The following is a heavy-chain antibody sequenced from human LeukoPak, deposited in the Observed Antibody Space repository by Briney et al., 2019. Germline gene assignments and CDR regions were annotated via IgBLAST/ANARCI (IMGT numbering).Heavy chain of an antibody. CDR3: ARAPVTTCRGAFCYPFDY. CDR1: GFTLSSYA. D-gene: IGHD2-15*01. Sequence: GGSLRLSCATSGFTLSSYAMSWVRQAPGKGLEWVSAISDSGNTYHADSVKGRFTISRDSSKNTLFLQMNRLRPEDAAVYYCARAPVTTCRGAFCYPFDYWGLGTLVTVSS. J-gene: IGHJ4*02. V-gene: IGHV3-23*01. CDR2: ISDSGNT.